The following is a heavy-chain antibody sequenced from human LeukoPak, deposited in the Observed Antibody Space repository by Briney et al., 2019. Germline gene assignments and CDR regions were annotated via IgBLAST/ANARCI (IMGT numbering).Heavy chain of an antibody. Sequence: SQTLSLTCAISGDSLSRKSAAWNSIRQSPSRGLEWQGRTYYRSQWYNDYADSLKSRIIINTDTSKNQFSLQLSSVNTEDTAVYYCTRGFLRHGMDVWGQGTTVTVSS. V-gene: IGHV6-1*01. J-gene: IGHJ6*02. CDR3: TRGFLRHGMDV. CDR2: TYYRSQWYN. CDR1: GDSLSRKSAA. D-gene: IGHD3-10*01.